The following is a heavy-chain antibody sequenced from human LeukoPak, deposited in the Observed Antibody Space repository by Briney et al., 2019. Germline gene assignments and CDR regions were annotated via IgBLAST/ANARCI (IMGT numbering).Heavy chain of an antibody. D-gene: IGHD3-22*01. V-gene: IGHV1-18*01. CDR1: GYTFTSYG. CDR3: ARSKGVVMFPNAFDI. J-gene: IGHJ3*02. CDR2: INPYNGNT. Sequence: GASVKVSCKASGYTFTSYGISWVRQAPGQGLEWMGWINPYNGNTKYPQKFQGRVTMTTDTSTSTAYMELRSLRSDDTAVYYCARSKGVVMFPNAFDIWGQGTMVTVSS.